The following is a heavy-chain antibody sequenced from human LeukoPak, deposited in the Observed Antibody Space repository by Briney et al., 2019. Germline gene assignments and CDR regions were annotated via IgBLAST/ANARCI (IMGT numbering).Heavy chain of an antibody. Sequence: SETLSLTCTVSGGSISSSSYYWGWIRQPPGKGLEWIGSIYYSGSTYYNPSLKSRVTISVDTSKNRFSLKLSSVTAADTAVYYCARGPRRYDILTGYYTPYYFDYWGQGTLVTVSS. CDR2: IYYSGST. V-gene: IGHV4-39*07. J-gene: IGHJ4*02. CDR1: GGSISSSSYY. CDR3: ARGPRRYDILTGYYTPYYFDY. D-gene: IGHD3-9*01.